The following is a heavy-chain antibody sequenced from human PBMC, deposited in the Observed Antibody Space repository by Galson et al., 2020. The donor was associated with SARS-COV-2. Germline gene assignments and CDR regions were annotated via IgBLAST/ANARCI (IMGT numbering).Heavy chain of an antibody. CDR1: GLTFSRYV. CDR3: ATRDDNTAEDY. V-gene: IGHV3-30*04. D-gene: IGHD3-22*01. Sequence: GGSLRLSCAASGLTFSRYVMHWVRQAQGKGLEWVAVISYDGDNKYYGDSVKGRFTISRDNSKNTLFLQLNSLRTEDTAVYYCATRDDNTAEDYWGRGTMVTVSS. J-gene: IGHJ4*02. CDR2: ISYDGDNK.